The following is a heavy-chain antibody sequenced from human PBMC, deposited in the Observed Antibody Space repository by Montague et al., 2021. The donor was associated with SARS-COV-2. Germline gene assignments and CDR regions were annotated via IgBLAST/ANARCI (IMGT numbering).Heavy chain of an antibody. Sequence: SLRLSCAASGFTLSSHEMNWVRQAPGRGLEWVAFISHGGATTYYADSVKGRFSISRDNAESTLYLQMNSLRVEDTSVYYCARSSRIEGRNRYPPGAFDIWGRGTLVAVSS. CDR1: GFTLSSHE. CDR2: ISHGGATT. V-gene: IGHV3-48*03. D-gene: IGHD3-16*02. CDR3: ARSSRIEGRNRYPPGAFDI. J-gene: IGHJ4*01.